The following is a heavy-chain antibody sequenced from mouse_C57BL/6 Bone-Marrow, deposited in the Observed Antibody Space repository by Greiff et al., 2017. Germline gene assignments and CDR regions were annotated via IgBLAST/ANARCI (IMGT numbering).Heavy chain of an antibody. D-gene: IGHD2-3*01. V-gene: IGHV5-12*01. J-gene: IGHJ4*01. Sequence: EVKLMESGGGLVQPGGSLKHSCAASGFTFSDYYMYWVRQTPEKRLEWVAYISNGGGSTYYPDTVKGRFTISRDNAKNTLYLQMSRLKSEDTAMYYCARRGYYDVSYAMDYWGQGTSVTVAS. CDR2: ISNGGGST. CDR3: ARRGYYDVSYAMDY. CDR1: GFTFSDYY.